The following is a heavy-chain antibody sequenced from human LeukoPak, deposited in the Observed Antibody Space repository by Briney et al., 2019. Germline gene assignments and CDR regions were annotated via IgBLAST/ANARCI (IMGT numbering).Heavy chain of an antibody. D-gene: IGHD3-3*02. J-gene: IGHJ4*02. CDR2: ITTYNGNT. V-gene: IGHV1-18*01. Sequence: GASVKVSCKASGYTFTGYGISWVRQAPGQGLEWMGWITTYNGNTNFAQKVQGRVTVTTDTSTSTAYMELRSLRSDDTAVYYCARCILATCRYLPSFDFWGQGTLVTVSS. CDR1: GYTFTGYG. CDR3: ARCILATCRYLPSFDF.